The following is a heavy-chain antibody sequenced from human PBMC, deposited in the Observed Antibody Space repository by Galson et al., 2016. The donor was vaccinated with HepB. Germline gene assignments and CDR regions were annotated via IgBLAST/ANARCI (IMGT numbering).Heavy chain of an antibody. D-gene: IGHD2-15*01. Sequence: SVKVSCKASGYSLTSRHTHWVRQAPGQGLEWIAIIKHSGGGTIYAQKFQDRVTMTRDTSTNTDYMELSSLRSDDTAVYYCARGTFCSGDSCYSPAFDMWGQGTMVTVSS. J-gene: IGHJ3*02. CDR3: ARGTFCSGDSCYSPAFDM. CDR1: GYSLTSRH. V-gene: IGHV1-46*01. CDR2: IKHSGGGT.